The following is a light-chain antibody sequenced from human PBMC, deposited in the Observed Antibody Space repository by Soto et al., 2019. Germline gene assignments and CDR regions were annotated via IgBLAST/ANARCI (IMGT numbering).Light chain of an antibody. J-gene: IGLJ3*02. Sequence: QSALTQPASVSGSPGQSITISCTGTGSDIGGYNYVSWYQHHPGKAPQLIIYEATDRPSGVSDRFSGSKSGNTAALTISGRQAEDEADYYCSSYTSSATWVFGGGTKLTVL. CDR2: EAT. CDR1: GSDIGGYNY. CDR3: SSYTSSATWV. V-gene: IGLV2-14*01.